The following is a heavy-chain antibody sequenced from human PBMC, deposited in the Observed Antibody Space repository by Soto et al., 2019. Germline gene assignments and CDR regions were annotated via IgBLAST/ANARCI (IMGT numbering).Heavy chain of an antibody. D-gene: IGHD2-2*01. V-gene: IGHV3-23*01. J-gene: IGHJ6*02. CDR3: ATRRDASYYYYGMDV. CDR2: ISGSGGST. Sequence: EVQLLESGGGLVQPGGSLRLSCAGSGFTFTTYAMTWVRQAPGKGLEWVSAISGSGGSTYYADSVKDRFTISRDNSKNTLFLQMNSLRAEDTAVYYCATRRDASYYYYGMDVWGQGTTVTVSS. CDR1: GFTFTTYA.